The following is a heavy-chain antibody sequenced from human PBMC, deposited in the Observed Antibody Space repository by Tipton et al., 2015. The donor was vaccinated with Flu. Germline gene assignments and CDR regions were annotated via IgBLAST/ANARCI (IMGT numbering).Heavy chain of an antibody. D-gene: IGHD1-14*01. CDR3: ARDNHFSMDV. J-gene: IGHJ6*02. Sequence: TLSLTCTVSGDSLRSYYWSWIRQSPGKGLEWIGQVYYNGTTNYNPSLKSRVTISLDKSKNQLSLNVNSMTTADTAVFYCARDNHFSMDVWGQGTTVTVSS. CDR1: GDSLRSYY. CDR2: VYYNGTT. V-gene: IGHV4-59*01.